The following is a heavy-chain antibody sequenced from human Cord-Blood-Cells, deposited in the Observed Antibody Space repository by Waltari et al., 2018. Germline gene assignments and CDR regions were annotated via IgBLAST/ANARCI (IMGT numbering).Heavy chain of an antibody. Sequence: EVQLVESGGGLVKPGGSLRLSCAASGFTLGNAWMSWVRQAPGKGPEWVGRIKSKTDGGTTDYAAPVKGRFTISRDDSKNTLYLQMNSLKTEDTAVYYCTTEFGEYYDFWSGYYIFDYWGQGTLVTVSS. J-gene: IGHJ4*02. CDR2: IKSKTDGGTT. CDR3: TTEFGEYYDFWSGYYIFDY. D-gene: IGHD3-3*01. CDR1: GFTLGNAW. V-gene: IGHV3-15*01.